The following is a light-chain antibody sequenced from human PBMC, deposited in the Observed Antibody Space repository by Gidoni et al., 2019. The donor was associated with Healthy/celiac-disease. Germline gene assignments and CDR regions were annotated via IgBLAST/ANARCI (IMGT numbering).Light chain of an antibody. CDR2: KAS. CDR3: QQYNSYLWT. CDR1: QSISSW. V-gene: IGKV1-5*03. Sequence: IQMTQSPSTLSASVGDRVTITCRASQSISSWLAWYQQKPGKAPKLLIYKASSLESGVPSRFSGSGSGTEFTLTISSLQPDDFATYYCQQYNSYLWTFGQXTKVEIK. J-gene: IGKJ1*01.